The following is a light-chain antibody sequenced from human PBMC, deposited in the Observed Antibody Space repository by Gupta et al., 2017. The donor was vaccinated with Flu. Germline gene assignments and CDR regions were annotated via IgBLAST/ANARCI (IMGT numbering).Light chain of an antibody. CDR2: SAS. CDR1: QSISSY. V-gene: IGKV1-39*01. J-gene: IGKJ2*03. CDR3: QQSYIAPYS. Sequence: DIQMTQSPSSLSASVGDRVTIACRASQSISSYLNWYQQKPGKAPKLLIYSASSLQSGVPSRFSGSGSGTDFTLTISSLQPEDFASYFCQQSYIAPYSFGQGTKMEIK.